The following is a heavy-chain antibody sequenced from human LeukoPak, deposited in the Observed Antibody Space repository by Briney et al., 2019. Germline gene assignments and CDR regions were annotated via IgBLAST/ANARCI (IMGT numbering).Heavy chain of an antibody. V-gene: IGHV4-34*01. CDR2: IKHSGST. D-gene: IGHD2-21*02. CDR1: GGSFRGYY. Sequence: SETLSLTCAVYGGSFRGYYWSWIRQPPGKGLEWIGEIKHSGSTKYNPSLKSRVTISVDTCKNQFSLKLSSVTAADRAVYYCARTHIVVVTAIPRDWYFDLWGRGTLVTVSS. J-gene: IGHJ2*01. CDR3: ARTHIVVVTAIPRDWYFDL.